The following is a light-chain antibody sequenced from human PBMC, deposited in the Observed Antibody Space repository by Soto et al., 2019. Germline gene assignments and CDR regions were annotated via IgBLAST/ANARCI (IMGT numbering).Light chain of an antibody. CDR2: EVS. CDR3: NSYAGSNNYVV. V-gene: IGLV2-8*01. Sequence: QSVLTQPPSASGSSGQSVTISCTGTSSDVGGYNYVSWYQQHPGKAPKLMIYEVSKRPSGVPDRFSGSKSGNTASLTVSGLQAEDEADYYCNSYAGSNNYVVFGGGTKLTVL. CDR1: SSDVGGYNY. J-gene: IGLJ2*01.